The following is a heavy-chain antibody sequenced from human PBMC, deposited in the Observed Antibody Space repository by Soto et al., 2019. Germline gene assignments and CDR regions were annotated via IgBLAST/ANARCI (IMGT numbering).Heavy chain of an antibody. J-gene: IGHJ5*02. CDR1: GYTFTDYG. D-gene: IGHD6-19*01. CDR3: AIGPRYNSVWYRDWFEL. Sequence: QVNLEQSGGEVRKPGASVKVSCKTSGYTFTDYGITWVRQAPGKGPEWMGWISCHNANTSHAQKFQDRVTLSTETSKKTVYLELRSLRSDDTSVYYCAIGPRYNSVWYRDWFELWGQGTLVIVSS. V-gene: IGHV1-18*04. CDR2: ISCHNANT.